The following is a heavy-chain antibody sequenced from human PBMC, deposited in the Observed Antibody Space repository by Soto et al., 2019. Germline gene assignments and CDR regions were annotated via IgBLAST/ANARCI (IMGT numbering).Heavy chain of an antibody. J-gene: IGHJ5*02. D-gene: IGHD2-15*01. CDR3: ARDLGYCNSSGCFRNWFDP. Sequence: QVQLVQSGAEVKTPGASVKVSCRASGYSFRTHGISWVRQAPGQGLEWMGWISTYDDKTNFPQKFQGRITMTTDTSTSTAYMGLRSLSSDDTAVYFCARDLGYCNSSGCFRNWFDPWGQGTLVTVSS. V-gene: IGHV1-18*01. CDR2: ISTYDDKT. CDR1: GYSFRTHG.